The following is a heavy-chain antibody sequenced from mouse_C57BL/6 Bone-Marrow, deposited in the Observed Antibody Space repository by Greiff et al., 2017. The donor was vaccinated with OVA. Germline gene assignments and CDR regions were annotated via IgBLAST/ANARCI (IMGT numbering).Heavy chain of an antibody. CDR2: ISSGGSYT. D-gene: IGHD1-1*01. J-gene: IGHJ2*01. CDR1: GFTFSSYG. V-gene: IGHV5-6*02. Sequence: DVMLVESGGDLVKPGGSLKLSCAASGFTFSSYGMSWVRQTPDKRLEWVATISSGGSYTYYPDSVKGRFTISRDNAKNTLYLQMSSLKSEDTAMYYCARGGYGSTPYYFDYWGQGTTLTVSS. CDR3: ARGGYGSTPYYFDY.